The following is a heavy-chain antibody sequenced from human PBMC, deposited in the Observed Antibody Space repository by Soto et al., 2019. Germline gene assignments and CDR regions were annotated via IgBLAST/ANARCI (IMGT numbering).Heavy chain of an antibody. CDR3: ARDHEDDSSGYYPSQPDY. J-gene: IGHJ4*02. CDR2: IVVGSGNT. CDR1: GFTFTSSA. V-gene: IGHV1-58*02. Sequence: SVKVSCKASGFTFTSSAMQWVRQARGQRLEWIGWIVVGSGNTNYAQKFQERVTITRDMSTSTAYMELSSLRSEDTAVYYCARDHEDDSSGYYPSQPDYWGQGTLVTVSS. D-gene: IGHD3-22*01.